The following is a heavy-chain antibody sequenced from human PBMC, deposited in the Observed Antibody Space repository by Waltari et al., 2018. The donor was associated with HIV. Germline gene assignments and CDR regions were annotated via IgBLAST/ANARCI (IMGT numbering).Heavy chain of an antibody. CDR3: ATSVESYDFWSGAYYFDY. J-gene: IGHJ4*02. D-gene: IGHD3-3*01. Sequence: EVQVVESGGGLVQPGGTLRLSCAASGLTFSSYWLHWVRQVPGKGLEWVSRINTDGSSTSYADSVEGRCTISRDNAKNTLFLQLYSLRAEDTAVYYCATSVESYDFWSGAYYFDYWGQGTLVTVSS. V-gene: IGHV3-74*01. CDR2: INTDGSST. CDR1: GLTFSSYW.